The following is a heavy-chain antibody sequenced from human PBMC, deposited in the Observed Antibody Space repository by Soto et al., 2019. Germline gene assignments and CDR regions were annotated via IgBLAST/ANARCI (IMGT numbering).Heavy chain of an antibody. Sequence: NPSETLSLTCTVSVGSINGHYWSWIRQSPGQGLEWIGNIYYSGNTNYNPSLKSRVTISVDTSKNEFSLKLGSVTAADTAVYYCARGLTAFDPWGQGTLVTVSS. D-gene: IGHD1-20*01. J-gene: IGHJ5*02. CDR3: ARGLTAFDP. CDR2: IYYSGNT. CDR1: VGSINGHY. V-gene: IGHV4-59*11.